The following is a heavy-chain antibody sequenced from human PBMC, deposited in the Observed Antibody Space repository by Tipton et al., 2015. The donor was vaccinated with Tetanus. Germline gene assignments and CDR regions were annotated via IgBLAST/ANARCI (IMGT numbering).Heavy chain of an antibody. V-gene: IGHV4-59*01. Sequence: TLSLTCGVSGGSFSGFYWSWIRQRPGKGLEWIGYMFYGGSPKYNPSLKSRVTILVDKSKNQISLKLRSVTAADTAVYFCARDPYYNGGESFDYWGQGTLVAVSS. D-gene: IGHD3-10*01. CDR1: GGSFSGFY. J-gene: IGHJ4*02. CDR2: MFYGGSP. CDR3: ARDPYYNGGESFDY.